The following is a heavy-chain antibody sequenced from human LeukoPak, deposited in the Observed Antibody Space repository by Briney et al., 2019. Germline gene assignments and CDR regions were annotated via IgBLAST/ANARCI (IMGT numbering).Heavy chain of an antibody. CDR1: GGSISSYL. CDR3: ARHPELYFFDY. Sequence: PSETLSLTCTVSGGSISSYLWSWIRQPPGKGLEWIGYLSYSGSTTYTPSLKSRVRISADTYKNQVSLTLSSVTAADTAVYYCARHPELYFFDYWGQGTLVTVSS. D-gene: IGHD3-10*01. J-gene: IGHJ4*02. V-gene: IGHV4-59*08. CDR2: LSYSGST.